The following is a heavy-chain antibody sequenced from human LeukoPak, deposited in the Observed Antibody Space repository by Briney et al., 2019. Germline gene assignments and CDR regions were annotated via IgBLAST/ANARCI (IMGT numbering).Heavy chain of an antibody. CDR3: ARDFGYYDFWSGYYKFDP. CDR2: IYYSGST. V-gene: IGHV4-39*07. J-gene: IGHJ5*02. D-gene: IGHD3-3*01. CDR1: GGSISSSSYY. Sequence: SETLSLTCTVSGGSISSSSYYWGWIRQPPGKGLEWIGSIYYSGSTYYNPSLKSRVTISVDTSKNQFSLKLSSVTAADTAVYYCARDFGYYDFWSGYYKFDPWGQGTLVTVSS.